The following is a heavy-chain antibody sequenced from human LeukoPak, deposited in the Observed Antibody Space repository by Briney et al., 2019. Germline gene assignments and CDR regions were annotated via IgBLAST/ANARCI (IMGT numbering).Heavy chain of an antibody. V-gene: IGHV4-39*01. CDR1: GGSISSSSYY. CDR3: ARPVLRYFDWLPNGMDV. D-gene: IGHD3-9*01. CDR2: IYYSGST. J-gene: IGHJ6*02. Sequence: SETLSLTCTVSGGSISSSSYYWGWIRQPPGKGLEWIGSIYYSGSTYYNPSLKSRVTISVDTSKNQFSLKRSSVTAADTAVYYCARPVLRYFDWLPNGMDVWGQGTTVTVSS.